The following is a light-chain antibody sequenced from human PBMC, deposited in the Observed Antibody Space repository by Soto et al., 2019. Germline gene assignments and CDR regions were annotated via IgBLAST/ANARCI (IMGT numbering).Light chain of an antibody. V-gene: IGKV3-15*01. Sequence: ELVMTHSPATLSVSPGERATLSCRASQSVSSNLAWYQQKPGQAPRLLIYGASTRATGIPARFSGSGSGTKFTLTISSLQSEDFAFYYCQQYNNWPPLTFGGGTKGNIK. CDR1: QSVSSN. CDR3: QQYNNWPPLT. CDR2: GAS. J-gene: IGKJ4*01.